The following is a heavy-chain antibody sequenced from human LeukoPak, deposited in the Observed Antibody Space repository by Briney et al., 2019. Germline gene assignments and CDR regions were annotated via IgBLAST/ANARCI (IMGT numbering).Heavy chain of an antibody. Sequence: GGSLRLSCAASGFTFSNYWMNWVRQAPGKGLEWVSYISSSGSTIYYADSVKGRFTISRDNAKNSLYLQMNSLRAEDTAVYYCARDHKLNAFDIWGQGTMVTVSS. CDR1: GFTFSNYW. J-gene: IGHJ3*02. V-gene: IGHV3-48*04. CDR2: ISSSGSTI. CDR3: ARDHKLNAFDI.